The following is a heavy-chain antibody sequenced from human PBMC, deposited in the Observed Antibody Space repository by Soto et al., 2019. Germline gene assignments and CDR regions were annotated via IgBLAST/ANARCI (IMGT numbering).Heavy chain of an antibody. J-gene: IGHJ3*01. CDR1: GYTFSDYA. V-gene: IGHV1-3*01. D-gene: IGHD4-17*01. CDR2: LNVDNGDS. Sequence: ASVKVSCKASGYTFSDYARHWVRQAPGQRPEWMGWLNVDNGDSKYSQKFQGRVTLTRDTSATTAYMELSSLRSEDTAVYYCARDGWVTMRHFAFWGQGTMVTVSS. CDR3: ARDGWVTMRHFAF.